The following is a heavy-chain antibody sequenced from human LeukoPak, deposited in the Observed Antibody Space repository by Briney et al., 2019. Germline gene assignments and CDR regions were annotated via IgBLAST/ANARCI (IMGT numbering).Heavy chain of an antibody. D-gene: IGHD5-12*01. CDR3: ARELGYSGYDLHYYYSMDV. V-gene: IGHV3-11*01. CDR1: GFTFSDYY. J-gene: IGHJ6*03. CDR2: ISSSGSTI. Sequence: GGSLRLSCAASGFTFSDYYMSWIRQAPGKGLEWVSYISSSGSTIYYADSVKGRFTISSDNAKNSLYLQMNSLRDEDTAVYYCARELGYSGYDLHYYYSMDVWGKGTTVTVSS.